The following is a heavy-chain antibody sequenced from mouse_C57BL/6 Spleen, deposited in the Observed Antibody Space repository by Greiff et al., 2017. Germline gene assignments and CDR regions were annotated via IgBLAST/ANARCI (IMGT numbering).Heavy chain of an antibody. Sequence: QVQLQQSGAELVRPGSSVKLSCKASGYTFTSYWMDWVKQRPGQGLEWIGNIYPSDSETHYNQKFKDKATLTVDKSSSTAYLQLSSLTSEDSAVYYCARRTGRYAMDYWGQGTSVTVSS. V-gene: IGHV1-61*01. CDR3: ARRTGRYAMDY. D-gene: IGHD4-1*01. J-gene: IGHJ4*01. CDR2: IYPSDSET. CDR1: GYTFTSYW.